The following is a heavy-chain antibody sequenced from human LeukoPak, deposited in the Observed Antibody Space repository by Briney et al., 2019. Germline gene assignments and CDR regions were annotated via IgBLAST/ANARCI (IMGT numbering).Heavy chain of an antibody. CDR1: GYTFTSYD. D-gene: IGHD3-9*01. CDR2: MNPNSGNT. J-gene: IGHJ6*02. Sequence: ASVKVSCKASGYTFTSYDINWVRQATGQGLEWMGWMNPNSGNTGYAQKFQGRVTMTRNTSISTAYMELRSLRSDDTAVYYCVRSWGTYVDVLSEQFYYGMDVWGQGTTVTVSS. V-gene: IGHV1-8*01. CDR3: VRSWGTYVDVLSEQFYYGMDV.